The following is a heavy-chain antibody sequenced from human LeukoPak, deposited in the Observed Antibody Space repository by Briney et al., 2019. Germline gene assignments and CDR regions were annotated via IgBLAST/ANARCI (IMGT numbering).Heavy chain of an antibody. CDR1: GGSISSYY. D-gene: IGHD3-10*01. Sequence: SETLSLTCTVSGGSISSYYWSWIRQPPGKGLEWIGYIYYSGSTNYNPSLKSQVTISVDTSKNQFSLKLSSVTAADTAVYYCARETQGRWFDPWGQGTLVTVSS. CDR3: ARETQGRWFDP. CDR2: IYYSGST. V-gene: IGHV4-59*01. J-gene: IGHJ5*02.